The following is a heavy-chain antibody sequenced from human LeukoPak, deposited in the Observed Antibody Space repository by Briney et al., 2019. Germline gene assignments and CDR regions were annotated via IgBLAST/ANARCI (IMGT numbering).Heavy chain of an antibody. V-gene: IGHV5-51*01. CDR3: ARRKFYDTYLDP. J-gene: IGHJ5*02. CDR1: EYDFANYW. Sequence: GESLKISCKGPEYDFANYWIGWVRQTPGGGLEWMGIAHRATSIIHYGPSFQGQVTISFDRSLSTAYLQWTSLKASDSGMYFCARRKFYDTYLDPWGRGTLVTVSS. D-gene: IGHD2/OR15-2a*01. CDR2: AHRATSII.